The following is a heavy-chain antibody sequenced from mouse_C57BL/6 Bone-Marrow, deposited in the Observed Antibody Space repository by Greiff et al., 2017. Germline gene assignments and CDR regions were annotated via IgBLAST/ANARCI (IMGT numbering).Heavy chain of an antibody. Sequence: VQLQESGPELVKPGASVKISCKASGYAFSSSWMNWVKQRPGKGLEWIGRIYPGDGDTNYNGKFKGKATLTADKSSSTAYMQLSSLTSEDSAVYFCAILYGSSRYMYFDVWGTGTTVTVSS. CDR3: AILYGSSRYMYFDV. CDR2: IYPGDGDT. V-gene: IGHV1-82*01. D-gene: IGHD1-1*01. J-gene: IGHJ1*03. CDR1: GYAFSSSW.